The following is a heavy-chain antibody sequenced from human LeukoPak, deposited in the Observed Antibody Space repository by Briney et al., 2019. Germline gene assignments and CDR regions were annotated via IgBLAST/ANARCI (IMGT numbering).Heavy chain of an antibody. Sequence: LRLSCAASGFTFSSYGMHWVRQAPGKGLEWVAVIWYDGSNKYYADSVKGRFTISRDNSKNTLYLQMNSLRAEDTAVYYCARGDITGTNSYYYYGMDVWGQGTTVTVSS. J-gene: IGHJ6*02. D-gene: IGHD1-7*01. V-gene: IGHV3-33*01. CDR2: IWYDGSNK. CDR1: GFTFSSYG. CDR3: ARGDITGTNSYYYYGMDV.